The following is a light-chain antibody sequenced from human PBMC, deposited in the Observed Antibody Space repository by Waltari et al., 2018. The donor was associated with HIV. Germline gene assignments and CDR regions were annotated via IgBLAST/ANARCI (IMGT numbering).Light chain of an antibody. CDR3: HQYNNWPYT. J-gene: IGKJ2*01. Sequence: MMQSPDILPVSPGEGVTLTCRASQSVNTNVAWYQQRPGQAPRLLIYGASTRAAGFPARFSGGGSGTEFTLTISSLQSEDFALYFCHQYNNWPYTFGQGTKLEIK. CDR1: QSVNTN. V-gene: IGKV3-15*01. CDR2: GAS.